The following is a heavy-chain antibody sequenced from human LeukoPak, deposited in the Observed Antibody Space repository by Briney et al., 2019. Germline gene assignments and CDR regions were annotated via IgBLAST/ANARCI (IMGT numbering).Heavy chain of an antibody. V-gene: IGHV1-69*05. J-gene: IGHJ4*02. D-gene: IGHD5-24*01. Sequence: SVKVSCKASGGTFSSYAISWVRQAPGQGLEWMGGIIPIFGTANYAQKFQGRVTITTDESTSTAYMELSSLRSEDTAVYYCASRRMRDGYSLNWGQGTLVTLSS. CDR2: IIPIFGTA. CDR3: ASRRMRDGYSLN. CDR1: GGTFSSYA.